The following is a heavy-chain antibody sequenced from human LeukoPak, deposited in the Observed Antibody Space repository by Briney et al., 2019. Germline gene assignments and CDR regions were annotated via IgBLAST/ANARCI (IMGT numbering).Heavy chain of an antibody. V-gene: IGHV1-69*02. Sequence: ASVKVSCKAPGGTFSSYTISWVRQAPGQGLEWMGRIIPILGIANYAQKFQGRVTITADKSTSTAYMELSSLRSEDTAVYYCARPSGRGYSGYDLEAFDIWGQGTMVTVSS. CDR3: ARPSGRGYSGYDLEAFDI. CDR2: IIPILGIA. D-gene: IGHD5-12*01. J-gene: IGHJ3*02. CDR1: GGTFSSYT.